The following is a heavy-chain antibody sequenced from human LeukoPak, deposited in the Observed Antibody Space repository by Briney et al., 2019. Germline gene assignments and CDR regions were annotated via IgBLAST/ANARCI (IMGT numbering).Heavy chain of an antibody. CDR3: ARDGGYGTSDY. J-gene: IGHJ4*02. Sequence: ASVKVSCTASGYTFTGYYMHWVRQATGQGLEWMGWMNPNSGNTCYAQKFQGRVTITRNTSISTAYMELSSLRSEDTAVYYCARDGGYGTSDYWGQGTLVTVSS. CDR2: MNPNSGNT. D-gene: IGHD5-18*01. V-gene: IGHV1-8*03. CDR1: GYTFTGYY.